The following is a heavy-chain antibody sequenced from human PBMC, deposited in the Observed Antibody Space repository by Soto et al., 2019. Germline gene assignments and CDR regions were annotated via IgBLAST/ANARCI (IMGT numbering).Heavy chain of an antibody. CDR1: GYTFSNYG. J-gene: IGHJ4*02. Sequence: ASVKVSCKTSGYTFSNYGITWVRQAPGQPLEWLGWISLYSDGTNYAQKFQGRVSMTTDTSTTTAYMELRSLRSDDTAVYYCARDRVAAAGIPYFHYCGQGTLVTVSS. D-gene: IGHD6-13*01. CDR2: ISLYSDGT. V-gene: IGHV1-18*01. CDR3: ARDRVAAAGIPYFHY.